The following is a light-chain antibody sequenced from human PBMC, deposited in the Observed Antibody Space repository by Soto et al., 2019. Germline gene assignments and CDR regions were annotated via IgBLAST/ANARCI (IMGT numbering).Light chain of an antibody. CDR1: SSNLGRSH. Sequence: SVLPQPPSPSGPPGQRVTLSCSCVSSNLGRSHVYWYQRRPGTAPKLLIYTNRQRPSGVPDRFSGSKSGTSTSLAISGLRSEDEADYYCAAWDDSLRGWVFGGGTQLT. J-gene: IGLJ3*02. CDR2: TNR. CDR3: AAWDDSLRGWV. V-gene: IGLV1-47*02.